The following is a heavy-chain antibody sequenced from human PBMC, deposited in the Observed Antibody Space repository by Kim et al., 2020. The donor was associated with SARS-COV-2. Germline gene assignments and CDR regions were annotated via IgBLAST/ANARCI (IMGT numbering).Heavy chain of an antibody. V-gene: IGHV3-20*03. J-gene: IGHJ6*02. Sequence: ADSVNGRFTISRDNANNSLHLQMNGLRAEDTALYFCAKARYSSGWYDGMDVWGQGTTVTVSS. D-gene: IGHD6-19*01. CDR3: AKARYSSGWYDGMDV.